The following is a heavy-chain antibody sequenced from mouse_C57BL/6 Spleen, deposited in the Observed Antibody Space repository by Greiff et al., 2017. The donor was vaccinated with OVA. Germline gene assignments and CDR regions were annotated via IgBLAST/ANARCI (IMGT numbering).Heavy chain of an antibody. CDR2: ISDGGSYT. J-gene: IGHJ2*01. D-gene: IGHD2-4*01. V-gene: IGHV5-4*03. CDR3: ARGGEYRDYDDFYFGD. Sequence: EVMLVESGGGLVKPGGSLKLSCAASGFTFSSYAMSWVRQTPEKRLEWVATISDGGSYTYYPDNVKGRFTISRDTAKNNLYLQMSHLKSEDTAMYYCARGGEYRDYDDFYFGDWGKGTTLTVSS. CDR1: GFTFSSYA.